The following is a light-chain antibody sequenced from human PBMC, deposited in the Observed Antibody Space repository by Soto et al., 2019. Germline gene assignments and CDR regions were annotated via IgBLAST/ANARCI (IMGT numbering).Light chain of an antibody. CDR1: QSITSH. CDR3: QQSYRAPLS. CDR2: SVS. J-gene: IGKJ4*01. Sequence: DIQMTQSPPSLSASIGDRVNITCRASQSITSHLNWYQKSPGKAPILLIFSVSSLQSGVPSTFSGSRSGTDFTLTISSLQPEDFASYYCQQSYRAPLSFGGGTRVEIK. V-gene: IGKV1-39*01.